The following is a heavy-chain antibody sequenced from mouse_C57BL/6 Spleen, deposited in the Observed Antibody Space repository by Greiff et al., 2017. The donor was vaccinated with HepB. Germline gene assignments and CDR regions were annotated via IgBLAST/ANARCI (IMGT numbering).Heavy chain of an antibody. CDR3: ARRDVKYGNYHYYAMDY. CDR2: IHPNSGST. V-gene: IGHV1-64*01. J-gene: IGHJ4*01. D-gene: IGHD2-1*01. CDR1: GYTFTSYW. Sequence: QVQLKQPGAELVKPGASVKLSCKASGYTFTSYWMHWVKQRPGQGLEWIGMIHPNSGSTNYNEKFKSKATLTVDKSSSTAYMQLSSLTSEDSAVYYCARRDVKYGNYHYYAMDYWGQGTSVTVSS.